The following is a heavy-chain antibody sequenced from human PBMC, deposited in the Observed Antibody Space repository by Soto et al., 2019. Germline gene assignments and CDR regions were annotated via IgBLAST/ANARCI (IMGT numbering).Heavy chain of an antibody. V-gene: IGHV3-33*01. Sequence: QVQLVESGGGVVQPGRSLRLSCAASGFTFSSYGMHWVRQAPGKGLEWVAVIWYDGSNKYYADSVKGRFTISRDNSKNTLYLQMNSLRAEDTAGYYCARDNGQLVLDYWGQGTLVTVSS. CDR3: ARDNGQLVLDY. CDR2: IWYDGSNK. D-gene: IGHD6-13*01. J-gene: IGHJ4*02. CDR1: GFTFSSYG.